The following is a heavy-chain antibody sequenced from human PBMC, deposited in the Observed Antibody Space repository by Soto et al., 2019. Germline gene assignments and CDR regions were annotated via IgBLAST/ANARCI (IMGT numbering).Heavy chain of an antibody. J-gene: IGHJ6*02. V-gene: IGHV3-30*02. D-gene: IGHD6-6*01. CDR3: VKTDIAARPLNYYYYGMDV. Sequence: QSGGSLRLSCAASGFTFSSYGMHWVRQAPGKGLEWVAVIWYDGSNKYYADSVKGRFTISRDNSKNTLYLQMSSLRAEDTAVYYCVKTDIAARPLNYYYYGMDVWGQGTTVTVSS. CDR1: GFTFSSYG. CDR2: IWYDGSNK.